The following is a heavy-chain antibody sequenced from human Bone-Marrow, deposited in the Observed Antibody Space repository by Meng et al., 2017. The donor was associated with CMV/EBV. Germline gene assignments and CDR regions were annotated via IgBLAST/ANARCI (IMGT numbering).Heavy chain of an antibody. Sequence: SFGGSFWSCVRQPPGQGLGWVGAFIRSGSPNYDPSLKGRVSLSVVTSKTQFSLKLGSVAAADTAVYYCARGSGPSWNYGRKLGFDPWGQGTLVTVSS. CDR1: SFGGSF. V-gene: IGHV4-34*01. CDR3: ARGSGPSWNYGRKLGFDP. J-gene: IGHJ5*02. CDR2: FIRSGSP. D-gene: IGHD1-7*01.